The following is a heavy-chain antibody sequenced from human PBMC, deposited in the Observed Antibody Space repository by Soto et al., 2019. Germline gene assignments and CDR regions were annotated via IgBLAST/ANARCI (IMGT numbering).Heavy chain of an antibody. D-gene: IGHD6-19*01. CDR1: CFSFRGHY. Sequence: SDTLSLTCAINCFSFRGHYWRWIFEPPWWGLEWIGEINHSGSTNYNPSLKSRVTISVDTSKNQFSLKLSSVTAADTAVYYCARGGVGSQKRVGYSSGWYPSGVDYWGQGTLVS. J-gene: IGHJ4*02. CDR3: ARGGVGSQKRVGYSSGWYPSGVDY. V-gene: IGHV4-34*01. CDR2: INHSGST.